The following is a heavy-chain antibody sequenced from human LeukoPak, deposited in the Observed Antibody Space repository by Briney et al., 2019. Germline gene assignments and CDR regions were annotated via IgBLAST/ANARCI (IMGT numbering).Heavy chain of an antibody. D-gene: IGHD3-3*01. CDR3: ARGPYYEFWSGTPLYYYGMDV. CDR1: GGSISGSSYY. CDR2: IYYSGST. V-gene: IGHV4-39*01. Sequence: SETLSLTCTVSGGSISGSSYYWGWIRQPPGKGLEWIGSIYYSGSTYYNPSLKSRVTISVDTSKNQFSLKLSSVTAADTAVYYCARGPYYEFWSGTPLYYYGMDVWGQGTTVTVSS. J-gene: IGHJ6*02.